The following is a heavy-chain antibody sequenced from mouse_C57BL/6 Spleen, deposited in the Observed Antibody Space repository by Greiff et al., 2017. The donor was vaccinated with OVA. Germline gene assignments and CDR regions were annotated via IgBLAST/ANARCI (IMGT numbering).Heavy chain of an antibody. D-gene: IGHD4-1*01. CDR3: ARHDAFTGTEDY. CDR2: FYPGSGSI. J-gene: IGHJ2*01. CDR1: GYTFTDYP. Sequence: VHLKQSGAELVKPGASVKLSCKASGYTFTDYPIHWVKQRPGQGLEWIGWFYPGSGSIKYNEKFKDKATLTADKSSSTAYMELSRLTSEDSAVYCCARHDAFTGTEDYWGQGTTLTVSS. V-gene: IGHV1-62-2*01.